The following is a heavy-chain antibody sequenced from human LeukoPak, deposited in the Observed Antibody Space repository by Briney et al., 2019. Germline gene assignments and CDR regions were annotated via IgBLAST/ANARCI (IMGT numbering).Heavy chain of an antibody. V-gene: IGHV3-53*01. CDR2: TDSGGST. D-gene: IGHD2-15*01. Sequence: GGSLRLSCAASGFTVSRNYMSWVRQAPGKGLEWVSATDSGGSTYYADSVKGRFTVSSDRSENTLYLQMNSLKAEDTAIYPCARAQDYCSGSTCYGYFQYWGQGTLVTVSS. CDR3: ARAQDYCSGSTCYGYFQY. CDR1: GFTVSRNY. J-gene: IGHJ1*01.